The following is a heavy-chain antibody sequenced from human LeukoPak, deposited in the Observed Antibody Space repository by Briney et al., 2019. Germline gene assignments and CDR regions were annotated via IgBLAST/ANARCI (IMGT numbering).Heavy chain of an antibody. CDR2: ISSSSSYI. Sequence: GGSLRLSCAASGFTFSSYEMNWVRQAPGKGLEWVSSISSSSSYIYYADSVKGRFTISRDNAKNSLYLQMNSLRAEDTAVYYCAGGPELQLWLYDYWGQGTLVTVSS. CDR3: AGGPELQLWLYDY. D-gene: IGHD5-18*01. V-gene: IGHV3-21*01. CDR1: GFTFSSYE. J-gene: IGHJ4*02.